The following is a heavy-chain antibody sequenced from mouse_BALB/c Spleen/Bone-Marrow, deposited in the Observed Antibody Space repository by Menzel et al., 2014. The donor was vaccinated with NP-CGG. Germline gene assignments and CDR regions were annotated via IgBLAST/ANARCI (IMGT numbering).Heavy chain of an antibody. CDR1: GYTFTSYT. CDR2: INPSSGYT. Sequence: VQLQQSGAELARPGASVKMSCKASGYTFTSYTMHWVKQRPGQGLEWIGYINPSSGYTNYNQKCKDKATLTADKSSSTAYMQLSSLTSEDSAVYYCARAAYYRYDEGAWFAYWGQGTLVTVSA. CDR3: ARAAYYRYDEGAWFAY. J-gene: IGHJ3*01. V-gene: IGHV1-4*01. D-gene: IGHD2-14*01.